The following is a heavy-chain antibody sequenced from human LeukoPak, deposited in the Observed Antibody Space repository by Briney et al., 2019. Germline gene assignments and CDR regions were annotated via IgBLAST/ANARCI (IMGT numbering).Heavy chain of an antibody. Sequence: PSETLSLTCTVSGGSISSVAYYWTWIRQHPGNGLEWIGYIYYSGNTYYNPSLKSRVTISVDTSKSQFSLKLSSVTAADTAVYYCARVSGGGNYLDYWGQGTLVTVSS. V-gene: IGHV4-31*03. D-gene: IGHD2-15*01. J-gene: IGHJ4*02. CDR3: ARVSGGGNYLDY. CDR1: GGSISSVAYY. CDR2: IYYSGNT.